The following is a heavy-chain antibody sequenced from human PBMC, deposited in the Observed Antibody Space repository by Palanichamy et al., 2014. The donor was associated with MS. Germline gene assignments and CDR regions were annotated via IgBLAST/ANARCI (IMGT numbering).Heavy chain of an antibody. V-gene: IGHV1-46*01. D-gene: IGHD4/OR15-4a*01. CDR3: AREGLMRTEDGPTGFDI. J-gene: IGHJ3*02. Sequence: QVHLVQSGAEMKEPGASVKVSCKTSGYTFSNYFIHWVRQAPGQGLEWMGMINPTDHGTAYIQKFQGRVTMTGDTPTTTVYMELSSLRSEDTAVYYCAREGLMRTEDGPTGFDIWGQGTLVSVSS. CDR1: GYTFSNYF. CDR2: INPTDHGT.